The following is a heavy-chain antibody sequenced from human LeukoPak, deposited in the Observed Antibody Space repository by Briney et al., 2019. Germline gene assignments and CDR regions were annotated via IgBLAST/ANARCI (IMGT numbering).Heavy chain of an antibody. V-gene: IGHV4-34*01. CDR2: INHSGST. D-gene: IGHD4-17*01. Sequence: SETLSLTCAVYGGSFSGYYWSWIRQPPGKGLEWIGEINHSGSTNYNPSLKSRVTISVDTSKNQFSLKLSSVTATDTAVYYCSTVTQYYVDYWGQGTLVTVSS. CDR1: GGSFSGYY. CDR3: STVTQYYVDY. J-gene: IGHJ4*02.